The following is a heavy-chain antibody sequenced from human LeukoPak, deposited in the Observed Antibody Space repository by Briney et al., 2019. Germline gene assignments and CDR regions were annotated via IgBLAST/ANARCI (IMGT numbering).Heavy chain of an antibody. CDR1: GYTFTSYG. CDR2: ISAYNGNT. CDR3: ARDMYSSSWSAAFDI. V-gene: IGHV1-18*01. D-gene: IGHD6-13*01. Sequence: ASVKVSCKASGYTFTSYGISWVRQAPGQGLEWMGWISAYNGNTNYAQKLQGRVTMTTDTSTSTAYMGLRGLRSDDTAVYYCARDMYSSSWSAAFDIWGQGTMVTVSS. J-gene: IGHJ3*02.